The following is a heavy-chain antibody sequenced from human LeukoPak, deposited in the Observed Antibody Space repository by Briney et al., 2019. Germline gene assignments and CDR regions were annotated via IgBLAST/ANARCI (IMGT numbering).Heavy chain of an antibody. D-gene: IGHD5-18*01. Sequence: SETLSLTCAVYGGSFSGYYWSWIRQPPGKGLEWIGEINHSGGTNYNPSLKSRVTISVDTSKNQFSLKLSSVTAADTAVYYCARVNSYGYVVGFDYWGQGTLVTVSS. CDR3: ARVNSYGYVVGFDY. J-gene: IGHJ4*02. CDR2: INHSGGT. V-gene: IGHV4-34*01. CDR1: GGSFSGYY.